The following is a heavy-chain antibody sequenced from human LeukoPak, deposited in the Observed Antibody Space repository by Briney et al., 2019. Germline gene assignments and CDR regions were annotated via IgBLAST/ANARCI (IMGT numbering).Heavy chain of an antibody. J-gene: IGHJ4*02. CDR3: ARDRALVNPPNIAAAGTLLAY. Sequence: SETLSLTCTVSGYSISSGYYWGWIRQPPGKGLEWIGSIYHSGSTYYNPSLKSRVTISVDTSKNQFSLKLSSVTAADTAVYYCARDRALVNPPNIAAAGTLLAYWGQGTLVTVSS. V-gene: IGHV4-38-2*02. D-gene: IGHD6-13*01. CDR2: IYHSGST. CDR1: GYSISSGYY.